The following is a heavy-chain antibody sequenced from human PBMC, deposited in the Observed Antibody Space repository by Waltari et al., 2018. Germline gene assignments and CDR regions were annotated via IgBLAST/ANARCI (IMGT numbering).Heavy chain of an antibody. CDR3: ARDRRWPYYFDY. J-gene: IGHJ4*02. CDR2: IYYSGST. D-gene: IGHD2-15*01. CDR1: GGSISSYY. V-gene: IGHV4-59*01. Sequence: QVQLQESGPGLVKPSETLSLTCTVSGGSISSYYWSWIRQPPGKGLEWIGYIYYSGSTNYNPALKSRVTISVDTSKNQFSLKLSSVTAADTAVYYCARDRRWPYYFDYWGQGTLVTVSS.